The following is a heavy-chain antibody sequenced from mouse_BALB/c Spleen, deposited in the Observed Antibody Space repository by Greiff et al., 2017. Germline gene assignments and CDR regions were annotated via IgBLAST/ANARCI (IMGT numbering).Heavy chain of an antibody. CDR3: ARGYGNYLYAMDY. J-gene: IGHJ4*01. CDR2: INPSTGYT. D-gene: IGHD2-1*01. CDR1: GYTFTSYW. V-gene: IGHV1-7*01. Sequence: VQLQQSGAELAKPGASVKMSCKASGYTFTSYWMHWVKQRPGQGLEWIGYINPSTGYTEYNQKFKDKATLTADKSSSTAYMQLSSLTSEDSATYYCARGYGNYLYAMDYWGQGNAVTVSA.